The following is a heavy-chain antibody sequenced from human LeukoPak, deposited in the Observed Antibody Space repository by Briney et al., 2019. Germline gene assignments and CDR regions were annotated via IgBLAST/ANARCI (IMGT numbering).Heavy chain of an antibody. CDR3: AREPSHYYDSSGSDY. CDR1: GYSISSGYY. J-gene: IGHJ4*02. CDR2: IYYSGST. D-gene: IGHD3-22*01. V-gene: IGHV4-38-2*02. Sequence: SETLSLTCTVSGYSISSGYYWGWIRQPPGKGLEWIGSIYYSGSTYYNPSLKSRVTISVDTSKNQFSLKLSSVTAADTAVYYCAREPSHYYDSSGSDYWGQGTLVTVSS.